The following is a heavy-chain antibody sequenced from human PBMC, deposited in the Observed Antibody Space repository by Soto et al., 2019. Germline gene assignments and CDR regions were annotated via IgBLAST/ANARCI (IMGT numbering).Heavy chain of an antibody. D-gene: IGHD4-17*01. V-gene: IGHV3-23*01. J-gene: IGHJ4*02. Sequence: GGSLRLSCAASGFTFSSYAMSWVRQAPGEGLEWVSAISGSGGSTYYADSVKGRFTISRDNSKNTLYLQMNSLRAEDTAVYYCAKDLDSATRGDYPDWGQGTLVTVSS. CDR2: ISGSGGST. CDR3: AKDLDSATRGDYPD. CDR1: GFTFSSYA.